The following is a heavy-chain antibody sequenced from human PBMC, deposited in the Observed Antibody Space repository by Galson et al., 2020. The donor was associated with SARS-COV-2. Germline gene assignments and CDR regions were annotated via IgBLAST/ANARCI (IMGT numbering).Heavy chain of an antibody. CDR2: ISYDGSNK. J-gene: IGHJ3*02. CDR1: GFTFSSYA. CDR3: ARTAYGSGMDI. Sequence: GGSLRLSCAASGFTFSSYAMHWVRQAPGKGLEWVAVISYDGSNKYYADSVKGRFTISRDNSKNTLYLQMNSLRAEDTAVYYCARTAYGSGMDIWGQGTMVTVSS. V-gene: IGHV3-30-3*01. D-gene: IGHD3-10*01.